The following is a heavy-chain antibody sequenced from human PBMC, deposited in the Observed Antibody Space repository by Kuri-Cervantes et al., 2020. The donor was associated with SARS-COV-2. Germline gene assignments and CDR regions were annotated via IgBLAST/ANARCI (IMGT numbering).Heavy chain of an antibody. CDR1: GYSFTNYF. CDR2: ITPGGGTI. Sequence: ASVKVSCKTSGYSFTNYFIHWVRQAPEQGLEWMGIITPGGGTIAFTQQFQGRVTMTSDTSTSTVHMEVRSLRPEDTAMYYCASAPPGAADRPLDYRGQGTQVTVSS. CDR3: ASAPPGAADRPLDY. J-gene: IGHJ4*02. V-gene: IGHV1-46*01. D-gene: IGHD6-13*01.